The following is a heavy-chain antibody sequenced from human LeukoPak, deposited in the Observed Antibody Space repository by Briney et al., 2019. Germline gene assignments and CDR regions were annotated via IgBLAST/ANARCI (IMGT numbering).Heavy chain of an antibody. J-gene: IGHJ4*02. CDR2: IYSGGST. Sequence: GGSLRLSCAASGFTVSSNYMSWVRQAPGKGLEWVSVIYSGGSTYYADSVKGRFTISRDNAKNTLYLQMNSLRAEDTAVYYCARAYTSGRDGYYFDYWGQGALVTVSS. D-gene: IGHD6-19*01. CDR1: GFTVSSNY. CDR3: ARAYTSGRDGYYFDY. V-gene: IGHV3-66*01.